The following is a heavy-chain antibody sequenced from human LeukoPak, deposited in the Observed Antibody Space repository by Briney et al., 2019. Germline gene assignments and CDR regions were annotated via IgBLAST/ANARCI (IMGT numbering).Heavy chain of an antibody. CDR2: IYREDDAP. D-gene: IGHD3-22*01. Sequence: GASVSVSCKVSGYTLTELSMRWVRQAPGLGLEWMGGIYREDDAPVYAQQFQRKVPMPEATSTDTAHMELSSLRAEDTALYYCATLDSYYDSSGRRLLPDWGGGTLVTVSS. CDR1: GYTLTELS. CDR3: ATLDSYYDSSGRRLLPD. V-gene: IGHV1-24*01. J-gene: IGHJ4*02.